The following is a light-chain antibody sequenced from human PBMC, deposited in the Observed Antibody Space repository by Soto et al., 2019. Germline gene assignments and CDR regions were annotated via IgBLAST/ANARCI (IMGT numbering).Light chain of an antibody. CDR1: PSVSSY. CDR2: DAS. J-gene: IGKJ4*02. Sequence: EIVLTQSPATLSLSPGERATLSCRASPSVSSYLAWYQQKPGQAPRLLIYDASNRATGIPARFSGSGSGTDFTLTISSLEPEDFAVYYCQQRSNWPGFGGGTKVEIK. CDR3: QQRSNWPG. V-gene: IGKV3-11*01.